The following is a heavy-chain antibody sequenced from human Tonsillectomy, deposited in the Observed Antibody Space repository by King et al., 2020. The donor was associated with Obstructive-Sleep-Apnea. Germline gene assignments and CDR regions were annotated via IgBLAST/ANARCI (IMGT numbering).Heavy chain of an antibody. V-gene: IGHV7-4-1*02. CDR1: GYTFTGYA. J-gene: IGHJ4*02. D-gene: IGHD3-10*01. CDR2: ININTGNP. Sequence: VQLVESGSELKKPGASVKVSCKASGYTFTGYAMNWGRQAPGQGLEWMGWININTGNPTYAQGFTGRFVFSLDTSVSTAYLQISSLKAEDTAMYFCAREGSGSYYPLDYWGQGTLVTVSS. CDR3: AREGSGSYYPLDY.